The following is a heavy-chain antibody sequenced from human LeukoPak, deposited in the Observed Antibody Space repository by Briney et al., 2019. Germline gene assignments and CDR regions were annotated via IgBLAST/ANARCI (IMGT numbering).Heavy chain of an antibody. CDR1: GGTFSSYA. CDR3: ARERDVRITIFGVVGAFDI. V-gene: IGHV1-69*01. J-gene: IGHJ3*02. D-gene: IGHD3-3*01. Sequence: ASVKVSCKASGGTFSSYAISWVRQAPGQGLEWMGGIIPIFGTANYAQKFQGRVTITADESTSTAYMELSSLRSEDTAVYYCARERDVRITIFGVVGAFDIWGQGTMVTVSS. CDR2: IIPIFGTA.